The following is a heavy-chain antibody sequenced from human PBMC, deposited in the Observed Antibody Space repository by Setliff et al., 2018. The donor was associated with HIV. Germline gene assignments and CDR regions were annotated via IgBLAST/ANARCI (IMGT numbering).Heavy chain of an antibody. J-gene: IGHJ4*02. D-gene: IGHD3-3*01. CDR3: MRGRSITIFGVAYFDF. V-gene: IGHV4-38-2*01. Sequence: SVTMSLTCAVSGYSISTAYYWGWIRQPPGKGLEWIGSVYHSGTTYYNPSLKSRVTISVGMSNNQFSLKVTSVTAADTAVYYCMRGRSITIFGVAYFDFWGQGTQVTVSS. CDR1: GYSISTAYY. CDR2: VYHSGTT.